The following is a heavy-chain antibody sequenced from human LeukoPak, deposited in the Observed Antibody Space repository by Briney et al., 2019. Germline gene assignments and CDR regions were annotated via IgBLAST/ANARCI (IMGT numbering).Heavy chain of an antibody. CDR1: GGSISSSSYY. V-gene: IGHV4-39*07. J-gene: IGHJ1*01. CDR2: IYYSGST. D-gene: IGHD1-26*01. CDR3: ARRGHRWELLGGGYFQH. Sequence: SETLSLTCTVSGGSISSSSYYWGWIRQPPGKGLEWIGSIYYSGSTYYNPSLKSRVTISVDTSKDQFSLKLSSVTAADTAVYYCARRGHRWELLGGGYFQHWGQGTLVTVSS.